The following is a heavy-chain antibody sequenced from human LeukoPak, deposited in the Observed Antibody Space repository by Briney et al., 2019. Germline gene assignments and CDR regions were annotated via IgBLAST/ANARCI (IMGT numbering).Heavy chain of an antibody. V-gene: IGHV1-24*01. CDR2: FDPEDGET. D-gene: IGHD3-22*01. CDR1: GYTLTELS. J-gene: IGHJ4*02. CDR3: ATYDSSGYYRSRVFDY. Sequence: ASVKVSCKVSGYTLTELSMHWVRQAPGKGLEWMGGFDPEDGETIYAQKFQGRVTMTEDTSTDTAYMELSSLGSEDTAVYYCATYDSSGYYRSRVFDYWGQGTLVTVSS.